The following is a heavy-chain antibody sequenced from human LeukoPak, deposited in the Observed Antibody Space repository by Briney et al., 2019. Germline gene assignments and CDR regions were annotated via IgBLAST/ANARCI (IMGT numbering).Heavy chain of an antibody. V-gene: IGHV4-59*01. CDR2: TFHSVTT. D-gene: IGHD3-9*01. Sequence: SGTLSLTCTVSGGSISSDFWSWIRQPPGKGLEWIGYTFHSVTTSQNPSLKSRVTIAVDPSKNHLSLQLTSVTAADTALYYCARGKKTGPLPIHFDYWGQGILVTISS. CDR1: GGSISSDF. J-gene: IGHJ4*02. CDR3: ARGKKTGPLPIHFDY.